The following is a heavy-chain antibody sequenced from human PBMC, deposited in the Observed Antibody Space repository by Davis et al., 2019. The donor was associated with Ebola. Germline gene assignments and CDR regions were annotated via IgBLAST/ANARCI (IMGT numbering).Heavy chain of an antibody. D-gene: IGHD3-9*01. CDR3: AKDHDILTGHTRDGMDV. J-gene: IGHJ6*02. CDR2: IKQDGSEK. CDR1: GFTFSSYW. Sequence: LSLTCAASGFTFSSYWMGWVRQAPGKGLEWVANIKQDGSEKYYVDSVKGRFTVSRDNSKNTLSLQMNSLRAEDTAVYYCAKDHDILTGHTRDGMDVWGQGTTVTVSS. V-gene: IGHV3-7*01.